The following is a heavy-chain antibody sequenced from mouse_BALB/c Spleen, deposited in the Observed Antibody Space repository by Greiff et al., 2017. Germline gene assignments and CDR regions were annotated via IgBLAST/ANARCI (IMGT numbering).Heavy chain of an antibody. D-gene: IGHD2-3*01. CDR3: ARRGDGYPYAMDY. Sequence: VPLQQAGAELVRPGTSVKVSCKASGYAFTNYLREWVKQRPGQGLEWYGVINYGSGGTSYNEKLKGKATLTADKSSSTAYMQPSSLKSDDYAVYFCARRGDGYPYAMDYWG. CDR1: GYAFTNYL. J-gene: IGHJ4*01. CDR2: INYGSGGT. V-gene: IGHV1-54*01.